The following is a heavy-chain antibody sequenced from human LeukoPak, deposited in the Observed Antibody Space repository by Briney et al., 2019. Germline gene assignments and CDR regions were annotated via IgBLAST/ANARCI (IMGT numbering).Heavy chain of an antibody. CDR3: ARDLGYSSTFLAFDI. CDR2: IYYNGYT. Sequence: SETLSLTCNVTEDSISSSYWSWIRQPPGKGLEWIGYIYYNGYTNYNDSLKSRVTISLGRSTNQFSLELTSMTPADTAVYYCARDLGYSSTFLAFDIWGQGTMVTVSS. CDR1: EDSISSSY. V-gene: IGHV4-59*01. J-gene: IGHJ3*02. D-gene: IGHD6-13*01.